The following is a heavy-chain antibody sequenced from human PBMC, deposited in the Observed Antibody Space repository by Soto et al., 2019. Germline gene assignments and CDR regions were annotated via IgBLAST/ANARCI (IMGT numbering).Heavy chain of an antibody. CDR2: IFYIGNA. J-gene: IGHJ4*02. D-gene: IGHD1-7*01. Sequence: QVQLQETGPGLVKPSQTLSLTCTVSGVSITSGDNYWSWIRQPPGKGLEWIGYIFYIGNAYYNPSLQSRVTISVDTSRNQFSLRLTSVTAADTAVYYRVRKTETTFLGSFFDHWGQGTLVTVSS. V-gene: IGHV4-30-4*01. CDR1: GVSITSGDNY. CDR3: VRKTETTFLGSFFDH.